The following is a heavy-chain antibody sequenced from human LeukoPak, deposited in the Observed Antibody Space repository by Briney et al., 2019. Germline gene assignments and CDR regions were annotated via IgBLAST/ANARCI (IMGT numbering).Heavy chain of an antibody. CDR3: AKFSDWICYASGAFVY. CDR2: ISGSGDAT. Sequence: GRTLRPSRAVSGFTFTNYAMSWVRQAPGKGQERVPGISGSGDATWYTASAKGRFTISREHSKNTVHLKMTSLRPEDPPVYYCAKFSDWICYASGAFVYWGQGTLGTV. D-gene: IGHD2-2*01. J-gene: IGHJ4*02. V-gene: IGHV3-23*01. CDR1: GFTFTNYA.